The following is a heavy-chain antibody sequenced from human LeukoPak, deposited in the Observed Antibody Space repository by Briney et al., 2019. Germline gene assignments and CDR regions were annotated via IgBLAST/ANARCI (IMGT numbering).Heavy chain of an antibody. CDR1: GGSFSGYY. D-gene: IGHD3-9*01. Sequence: PSETLSLTCAVHGGSFSGYYWSWIRQPPGKGLEWIGEINHSGSTNYNPSLKSRVTISVDTSKNQFSLKLSSVTAADTAVYYCARGRYFGEAPWGQGTLVTVSS. CDR2: INHSGST. CDR3: ARGRYFGEAP. V-gene: IGHV4-34*01. J-gene: IGHJ5*02.